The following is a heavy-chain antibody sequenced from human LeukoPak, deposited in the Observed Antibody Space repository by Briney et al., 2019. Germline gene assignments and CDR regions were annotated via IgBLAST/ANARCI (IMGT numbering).Heavy chain of an antibody. J-gene: IGHJ4*02. CDR1: GFSISKYW. CDR2: HNGDGRT. CDR3: VRENNGIDY. Sequence: QPGGSLRLSCAVSGFSISKYWMDWVRQAPGKGPVWVSHHNGDGRTTYADSVKGRFTISRDNAKNTLYLQMDSLRAEDTAVYYCVRENNGIDYWGQGTLVTVSS. V-gene: IGHV3-74*03. D-gene: IGHD1-14*01.